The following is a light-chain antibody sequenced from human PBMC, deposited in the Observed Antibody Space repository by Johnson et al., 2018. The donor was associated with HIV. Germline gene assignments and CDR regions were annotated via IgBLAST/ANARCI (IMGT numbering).Light chain of an antibody. V-gene: IGLV1-51*02. CDR2: ENN. CDR1: SSNIGNNY. CDR3: GTGDSSLSAYF. J-gene: IGLJ1*01. Sequence: QSVLTQPPSVSAAPGQKVTISCSGSSSNIGNNYVSWYQQLPGTAPKLLIYENNKRPSGIPDRFSGSKSGTSATLGITGLQTGDEADYYCGTGDSSLSAYFFGTGIKVNVL.